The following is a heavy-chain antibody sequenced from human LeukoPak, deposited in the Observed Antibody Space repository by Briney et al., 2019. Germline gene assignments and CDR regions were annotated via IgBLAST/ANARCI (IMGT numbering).Heavy chain of an antibody. V-gene: IGHV1-69*01. J-gene: IGHJ5*02. D-gene: IGHD4-17*01. CDR2: IIPIFDTA. CDR3: ARGRDYGDYAILSQFDP. CDR1: GGTFSSYA. Sequence: EASVKVSCKASGGTFSSYAISWVRQAPGQGLEWMGGIIPIFDTANYAQKFQGRVTITADESTSTAYMELSSLRSEDTAVYYCARGRDYGDYAILSQFDPWGQGTLVTVSS.